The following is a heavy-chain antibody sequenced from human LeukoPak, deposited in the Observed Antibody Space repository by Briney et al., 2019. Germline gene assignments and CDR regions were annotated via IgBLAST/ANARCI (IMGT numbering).Heavy chain of an antibody. J-gene: IGHJ4*02. Sequence: PGGSLRLSCAASGFTFSSYSMNWVRQAPGKGLEWVSSISSSSSYIYYADSVKGRFTISRDNAKNSLYLQMNSLRAEDTAVYYCARDGIAAAGTPLDYWGQGTQVTVSS. CDR1: GFTFSSYS. V-gene: IGHV3-21*01. CDR3: ARDGIAAAGTPLDY. CDR2: ISSSSSYI. D-gene: IGHD6-13*01.